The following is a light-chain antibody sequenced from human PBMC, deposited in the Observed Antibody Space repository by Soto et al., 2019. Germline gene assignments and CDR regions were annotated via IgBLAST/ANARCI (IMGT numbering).Light chain of an antibody. Sequence: QSALTQPASVSGSPGQSITISCTGTSRDVGGYNYVSWYQQHPGKAPKLMSYDVSNRPSGVSDRFSGSKSGNTASLTISGLQAEDEADYYCSSYTSSSTLVFGGGTKVTVL. V-gene: IGLV2-14*01. CDR1: SRDVGGYNY. CDR3: SSYTSSSTLV. J-gene: IGLJ2*01. CDR2: DVS.